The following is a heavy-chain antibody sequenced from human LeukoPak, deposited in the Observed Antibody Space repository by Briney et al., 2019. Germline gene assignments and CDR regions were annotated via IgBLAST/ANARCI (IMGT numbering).Heavy chain of an antibody. D-gene: IGHD6-25*01. CDR3: AKRSGYHTNHPADY. V-gene: IGHV3-23*01. CDR1: GFPFNSYA. Sequence: PGSSLRLSCAASGFPFNSYAMSWVRQAPGKGLEWVSAISGGGASTYYADSVKGRFTISRDNSQNTLFLQMNSLRAEDTAVYYCAKRSGYHTNHPADYWGQGTLVTVSS. J-gene: IGHJ4*02. CDR2: ISGGGAST.